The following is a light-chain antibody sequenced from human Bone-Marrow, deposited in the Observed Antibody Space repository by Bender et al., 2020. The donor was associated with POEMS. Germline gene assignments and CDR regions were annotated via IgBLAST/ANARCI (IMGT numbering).Light chain of an antibody. V-gene: IGLV2-8*01. CDR3: STWDDRLNAWL. J-gene: IGLJ3*02. CDR2: EVN. Sequence: QSALTQPPSASGSPGQSVTISCTGTSSDVGGSNYVSWYQQHPGKAPKVIIYEVNKRPSGVPDRFAGSKSGNTASLTVSGLQAEDEADYYCSTWDDRLNAWLFGGGTKLTVL. CDR1: SSDVGGSNY.